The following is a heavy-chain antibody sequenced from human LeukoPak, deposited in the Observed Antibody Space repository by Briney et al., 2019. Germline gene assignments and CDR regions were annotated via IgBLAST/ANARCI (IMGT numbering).Heavy chain of an antibody. V-gene: IGHV3-33*01. Sequence: GRSLRLSCAASEFTFSNFGMHWVRQAPGKGLQWVALIWNDGSNQYYADSVKGRFTISRDSSKNTLYLQMNSLRAEDTAIYYCARDRATVYFDYWGQGTLVTVSS. D-gene: IGHD4-17*01. CDR3: ARDRATVYFDY. CDR2: IWNDGSNQ. J-gene: IGHJ4*02. CDR1: EFTFSNFG.